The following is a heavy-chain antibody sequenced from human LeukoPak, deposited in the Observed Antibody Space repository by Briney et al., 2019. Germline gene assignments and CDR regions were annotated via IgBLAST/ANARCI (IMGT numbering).Heavy chain of an antibody. Sequence: GGSLRLSCVASGFTYSSLWMRWVPQAPGKGLEGVANINQGGGKKHYVESMKGRFTISRDNARNSLYLQMNSLRSEDTAVYFCARDGVASGIYFDRWGQGTLVTVSS. CDR1: GFTYSSLW. CDR2: INQGGGKK. CDR3: ARDGVASGIYFDR. V-gene: IGHV3-7*04. D-gene: IGHD2/OR15-2a*01. J-gene: IGHJ4*02.